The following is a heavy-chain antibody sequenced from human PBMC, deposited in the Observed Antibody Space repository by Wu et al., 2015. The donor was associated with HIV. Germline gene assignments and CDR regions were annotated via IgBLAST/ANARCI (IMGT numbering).Heavy chain of an antibody. CDR3: ARGGYCSSTSCRDAFDI. J-gene: IGHJ3*02. D-gene: IGHD2-2*01. CDR1: GGTFSSYA. V-gene: IGHV1-69*13. Sequence: QVQLVQSGAEVKKPGSSVKVSCKASGGTFSSYAISWVRQAPGQGLEWMGRIIPIFGTANYAQKFQGRVTITADESTSTAYMELSSLRSEDTAVYYCARGGYCSSTSCRDAFDIWGQGDKWSPSLQ. CDR2: IIPIFGTA.